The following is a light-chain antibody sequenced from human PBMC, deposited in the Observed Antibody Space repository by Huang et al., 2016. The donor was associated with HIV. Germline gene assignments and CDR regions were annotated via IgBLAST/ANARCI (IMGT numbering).Light chain of an antibody. CDR3: QQYDSYPWT. Sequence: IRITQSPSSLSASTGDRVTIACRASQDISTFLAWFQQKPGSAPELLMYAASTLQAGVPSRFSGNGSATDFTLTIACLQSEDFATYYCQQYDSYPWTFGQGTQVEV. J-gene: IGKJ1*01. CDR2: AAS. CDR1: QDISTF. V-gene: IGKV1-8*01.